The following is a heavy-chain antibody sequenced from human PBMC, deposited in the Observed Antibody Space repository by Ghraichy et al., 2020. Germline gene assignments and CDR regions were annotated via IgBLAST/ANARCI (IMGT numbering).Heavy chain of an antibody. CDR2: ISSSSTTI. Sequence: GGSLRLSCEASKFTFSSYSMNWVRQAPGKGLEWVSYISSSSTTIFYADSVQGRFTISRDNAQNSVYLQMNSLRDEDTAVYYCARASTVVRFYYYDGMDVWGQGTTVTVSS. CDR1: KFTFSSYS. D-gene: IGHD4-23*01. CDR3: ARASTVVRFYYYDGMDV. V-gene: IGHV3-48*02. J-gene: IGHJ6*02.